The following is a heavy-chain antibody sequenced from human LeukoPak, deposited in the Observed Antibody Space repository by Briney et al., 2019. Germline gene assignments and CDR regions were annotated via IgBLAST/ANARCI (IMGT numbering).Heavy chain of an antibody. J-gene: IGHJ4*02. CDR2: NSTSGTSL. CDR3: ATGEGHCSGGSCYSFDY. CDR1: GLTFSDYY. D-gene: IGHD2-15*01. V-gene: IGHV3-11*04. Sequence: GGSLRLSCAASGLTFSDYYLAWIRQAPGRELEWVSYNSTSGTSLYYADSVKGRFTLSRDNAKTSLYLQMNSLRVEDTAMYYCATGEGHCSGGSCYSFDYWGQGTLVTVSS.